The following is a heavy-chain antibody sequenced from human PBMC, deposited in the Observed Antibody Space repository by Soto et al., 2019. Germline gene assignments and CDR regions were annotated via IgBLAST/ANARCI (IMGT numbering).Heavy chain of an antibody. Sequence: SETLSLTCAFSVVSFTSNNWWTWVRQPPGQGLEWIGEIYRTGSTNYNPSLKSRVTISLDKFENQFSLKVTSLTAADTAVYYCASRDKGTSVEYWGQGTLVTLSP. CDR2: IYRTGST. CDR1: VVSFTSNNW. V-gene: IGHV4-4*02. CDR3: ASRDKGTSVEY. J-gene: IGHJ4*02. D-gene: IGHD1-7*01.